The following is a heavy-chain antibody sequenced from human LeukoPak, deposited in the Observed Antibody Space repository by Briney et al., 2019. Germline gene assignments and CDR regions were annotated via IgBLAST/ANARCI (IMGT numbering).Heavy chain of an antibody. CDR2: INPSGVST. D-gene: IGHD1-26*01. Sequence: GASVKVSCTASGYTFTIYYLYWVRDAPGQGVEWMGIINPSGVSTSYAQKFQGRVTMTRNTSTSTVYTELSSLRSEDTAVYYCARGIVGATQFDAFDIWGQGTMVSVSS. CDR1: GYTFTIYY. J-gene: IGHJ3*02. V-gene: IGHV1-46*01. CDR3: ARGIVGATQFDAFDI.